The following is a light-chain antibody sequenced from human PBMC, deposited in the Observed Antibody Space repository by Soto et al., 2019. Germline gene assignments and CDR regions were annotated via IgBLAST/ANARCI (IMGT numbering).Light chain of an antibody. CDR3: QQYNNWPSYT. J-gene: IGKJ2*01. Sequence: EIVMTQSPATLSVSPGERATLSCRASQSVSSNLAWYQQKPDQAPSLLIYGASTRATGIPARFSGSGSGTAFTFTISSLQSEDFAVYYSQQYNNWPSYTFGQGTKLEIK. CDR2: GAS. CDR1: QSVSSN. V-gene: IGKV3-15*01.